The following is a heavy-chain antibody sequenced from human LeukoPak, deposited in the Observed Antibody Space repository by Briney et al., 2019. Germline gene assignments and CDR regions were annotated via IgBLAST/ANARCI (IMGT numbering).Heavy chain of an antibody. V-gene: IGHV6-1*01. CDR1: GDSVSSNSAA. CDR2: TYYRSKWYN. CDR3: ARDPFLPLDGGNSYDAFDI. J-gene: IGHJ3*02. Sequence: SQTLLLTCAISGDSVSSNSAAWNWIRQSPSRGLEWLGRTYYRSKWYNDYAVSVKSRITINPDTSKNQFSLQLNSVTPEDTAVYYCARDPFLPLDGGNSYDAFDIWGQGTMVTVSS. D-gene: IGHD4-23*01.